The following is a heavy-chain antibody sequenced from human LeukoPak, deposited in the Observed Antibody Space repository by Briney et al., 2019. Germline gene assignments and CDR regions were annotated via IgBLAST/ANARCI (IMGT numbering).Heavy chain of an antibody. J-gene: IGHJ6*03. Sequence: PSETLSLTCTVSGGSISSYYWSWIRQPAGKGLEWIGRIYTSGSTNYNPSLKSRVTMSVDTSKNQFSLKLSSVTAADTAVYYCARAACSSTCCYRDYYYYYMDVWGKGTTVTVSS. CDR3: ARAACSSTCCYRDYYYYYMDV. V-gene: IGHV4-4*07. D-gene: IGHD2-2*01. CDR1: GGSISSYY. CDR2: IYTSGST.